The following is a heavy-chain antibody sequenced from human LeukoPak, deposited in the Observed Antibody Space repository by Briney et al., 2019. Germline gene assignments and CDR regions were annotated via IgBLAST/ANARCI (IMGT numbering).Heavy chain of an antibody. V-gene: IGHV3-33*01. Sequence: PGRALRPSCAASGFTFSSYGMQWGRQAPREGVGWGAVIWYDGKRKYHADSVKGRFTISRDNSKNTLYLQMNSLRAEDTAVYCCARDHSSGWFYFDYWGQGTLVTVSS. D-gene: IGHD6-19*01. CDR3: ARDHSSGWFYFDY. CDR1: GFTFSSYG. CDR2: IWYDGKRK. J-gene: IGHJ4*02.